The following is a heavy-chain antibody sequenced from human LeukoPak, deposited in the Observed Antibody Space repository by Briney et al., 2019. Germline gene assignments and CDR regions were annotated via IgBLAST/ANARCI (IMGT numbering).Heavy chain of an antibody. CDR1: GNYW. V-gene: IGHV3-74*01. Sequence: GGSLRLSCAASGNYWMHWVRQVPGKGLVWVSHINSDGSWTSYADSVKGRFTISKDNAKNTMYLQMNSLRAEDTAVYYCVSFYETYWGRGTLVTVSS. CDR2: INSDGSWT. D-gene: IGHD2/OR15-2a*01. J-gene: IGHJ4*02. CDR3: VSFYETY.